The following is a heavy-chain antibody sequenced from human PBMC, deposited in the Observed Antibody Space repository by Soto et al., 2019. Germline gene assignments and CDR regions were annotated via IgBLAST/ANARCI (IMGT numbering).Heavy chain of an antibody. J-gene: IGHJ4*02. CDR1: GDSVTTYF. V-gene: IGHV4-59*02. D-gene: IGHD2-8*01. CDR2: MYHGGRT. Sequence: QVHLRESGPGLVKSSETLSLTCTVSGDSVTTYFWSWMRQPPGKGLKRIGHMYHGGRTNYSPSLKSRVTMSLDSSRNQFALNLSSVTAADTAVYFCARDPGYCTNGVCPIFDFWGQGLLVAVSS. CDR3: ARDPGYCTNGVCPIFDF.